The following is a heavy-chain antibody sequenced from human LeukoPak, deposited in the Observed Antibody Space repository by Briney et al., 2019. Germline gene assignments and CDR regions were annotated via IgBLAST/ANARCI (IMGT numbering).Heavy chain of an antibody. Sequence: GGSLRLSCAASGLTFDDYAMHWVRQAPGKGLEWVSLISGDGGSTYYADSVKGRFTISRDNSKNSLYLQMNSLRTEDTALYYCAKDVLLWFGEPYAFDIWGQGTMVTVSS. J-gene: IGHJ3*02. CDR2: ISGDGGST. CDR3: AKDVLLWFGEPYAFDI. V-gene: IGHV3-43*02. D-gene: IGHD3-10*01. CDR1: GLTFDDYA.